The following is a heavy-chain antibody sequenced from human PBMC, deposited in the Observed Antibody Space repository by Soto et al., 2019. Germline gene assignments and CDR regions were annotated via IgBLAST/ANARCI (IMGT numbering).Heavy chain of an antibody. D-gene: IGHD3-10*01. Sequence: SETLSLTCSVSGGSISSFYWSWIRQPPGKGLEWIGYIYYSGSTNYNPSLKSRVTISVDTSKNQFSLRLSSVTAADTAVYFCARHPQKYRGFGEFLPRFDYWGQGTLVTVSS. CDR3: ARHPQKYRGFGEFLPRFDY. J-gene: IGHJ4*02. CDR2: IYYSGST. CDR1: GGSISSFY. V-gene: IGHV4-59*08.